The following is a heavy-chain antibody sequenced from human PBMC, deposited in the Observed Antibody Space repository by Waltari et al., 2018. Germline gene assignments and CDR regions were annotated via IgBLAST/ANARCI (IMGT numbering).Heavy chain of an antibody. V-gene: IGHV1-69*04. CDR3: ARGLYYGDFGYYFDY. CDR1: GGTFSSYA. Sequence: QVQLVQSGAEVKKPGSSVKVSCKASGGTFSSYAISWVRQAPGQGLEWMGGIIPILGIANYAQKFPGRVTITADESTSTAYMELSSLRSEDTAVYYCARGLYYGDFGYYFDYWGQGTLVTVSS. J-gene: IGHJ4*02. CDR2: IIPILGIA. D-gene: IGHD4-17*01.